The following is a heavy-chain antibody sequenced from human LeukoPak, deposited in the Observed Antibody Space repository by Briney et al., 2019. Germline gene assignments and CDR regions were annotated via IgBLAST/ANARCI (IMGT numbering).Heavy chain of an antibody. CDR2: IIAYNGNT. CDR1: GGTFSSYA. Sequence: ASVKVSCTASGGTFSSYAISWVRQAPGQGLEWMGRIIAYNGNTNYAQKLQGRVTMTTDTSTSTAYMELRSLRSDDTAVYYCARDYYDSSGYYHAEYFQHWGQGTLVTVSS. CDR3: ARDYYDSSGYYHAEYFQH. J-gene: IGHJ1*01. V-gene: IGHV1-18*01. D-gene: IGHD3-22*01.